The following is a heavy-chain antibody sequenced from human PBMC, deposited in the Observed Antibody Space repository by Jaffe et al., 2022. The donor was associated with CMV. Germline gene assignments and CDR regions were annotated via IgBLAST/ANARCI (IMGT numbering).Heavy chain of an antibody. Sequence: QVQLQQWGAGLLKPSETLSLTCAVYGGSFSGYYWSWIRQPPGKGLEWIGEINHSGSTNYNPSLKSRVTISVDTSKNQFSLKLSSVTAADTAVYYCARGLIAAAPDPRHWRAFDIWGQGTMVTVSS. D-gene: IGHD6-13*01. J-gene: IGHJ3*02. CDR2: INHSGST. V-gene: IGHV4-34*01. CDR3: ARGLIAAAPDPRHWRAFDI. CDR1: GGSFSGYY.